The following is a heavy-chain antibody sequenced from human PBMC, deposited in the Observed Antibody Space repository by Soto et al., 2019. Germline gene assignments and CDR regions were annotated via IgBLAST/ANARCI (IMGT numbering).Heavy chain of an antibody. CDR2: LSGYNGNT. Sequence: QVQLVQSGADVKKPGASVKVSCKASGYTFTSFGINWVRQAPGQGLEWMGWLSGYNGNTNYAQNLQDRFTMTIDTSTSTAYMGLRSLRSGDTAVYCCARPTDFSDSAMDVWGQVTTVTVSS. J-gene: IGHJ6*02. V-gene: IGHV1-18*01. CDR1: GYTFTSFG. CDR3: ARPTDFSDSAMDV.